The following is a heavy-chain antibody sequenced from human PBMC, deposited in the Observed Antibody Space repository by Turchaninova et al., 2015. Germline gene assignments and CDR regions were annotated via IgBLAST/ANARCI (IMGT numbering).Heavy chain of an antibody. Sequence: QVQLVQSGADVKKPGASVKVSCKASGYTFSGYSLNWVRQAPGQGLEWMGRISGDTNYAQKFQGRVTMTSDTSISTGYMELRRLTSDDTAVYYWARSLTGLYNFDYWGQGTLVTVSS. CDR3: ARSLTGLYNFDY. CDR2: ISGDT. CDR1: GYTFSGYS. J-gene: IGHJ4*02. D-gene: IGHD6-19*01. V-gene: IGHV1-2*06.